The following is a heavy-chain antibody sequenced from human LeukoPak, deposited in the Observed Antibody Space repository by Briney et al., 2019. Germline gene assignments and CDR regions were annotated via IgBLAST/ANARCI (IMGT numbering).Heavy chain of an antibody. CDR2: ISAYNGNT. D-gene: IGHD3-3*01. V-gene: IGHV1-18*01. CDR3: ARSFGVVINYYMDV. CDR1: GYTFTSYG. J-gene: IGHJ6*03. Sequence: ASVKVSFKASGYTFTSYGISWVRPAPGQGLEWMGWISAYNGNTNYAQKLQGRVTMTTDTYTSTAYMKLRSLRSDDTAVYYCARSFGVVINYYMDVWGKGTTVTVSS.